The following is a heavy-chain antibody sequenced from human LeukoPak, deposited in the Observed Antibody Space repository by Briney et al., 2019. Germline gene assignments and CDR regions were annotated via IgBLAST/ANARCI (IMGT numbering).Heavy chain of an antibody. CDR1: GGSISSYY. D-gene: IGHD3-3*01. CDR2: IYTSGST. J-gene: IGHJ6*02. CDR3: ARVSEWLRGYYYYYGMDV. V-gene: IGHV4-4*07. Sequence: PSETLSLTCTVSGGSISSYYWSWIRQPAGKGLEWIGRIYTSGSTNYNPSLKSRVTMSVDTSKNQFSLKLSSVTAADTAVYYCARVSEWLRGYYYYYGMDVWGQGTTVTVSS.